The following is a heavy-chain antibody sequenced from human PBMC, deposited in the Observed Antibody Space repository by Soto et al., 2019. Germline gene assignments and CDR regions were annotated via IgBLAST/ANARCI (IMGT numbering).Heavy chain of an antibody. Sequence: EVQLVESGGGLVQPGGSLRLSCAASGFSFDSYWMHWVRQAPGQGPMWVSRIDYDGTTTNYADSVKGRFTISRDNAKSTLYLQMNSLRADDTAVYYCAKTKQWLVKDYDFGMDVWGQGTTVTVSS. D-gene: IGHD6-19*01. J-gene: IGHJ6*02. V-gene: IGHV3-74*01. CDR1: GFSFDSYW. CDR3: AKTKQWLVKDYDFGMDV. CDR2: IDYDGTTT.